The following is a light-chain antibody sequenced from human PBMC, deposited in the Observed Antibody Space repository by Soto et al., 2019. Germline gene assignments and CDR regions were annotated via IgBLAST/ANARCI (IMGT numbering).Light chain of an antibody. J-gene: IGLJ1*01. CDR3: CSYAGSSTYV. V-gene: IGLV2-23*02. CDR1: SSDVGSYNL. Sequence: QSALTQPASVSGSPGQSITISCTGTSSDVGSYNLVSWYQQHPGKAPKLMIYEVSKRPSGVSNRFSGSKSGNTASLTISGLQAEDAADYYGCSYAGSSTYVFGTGTKLTVL. CDR2: EVS.